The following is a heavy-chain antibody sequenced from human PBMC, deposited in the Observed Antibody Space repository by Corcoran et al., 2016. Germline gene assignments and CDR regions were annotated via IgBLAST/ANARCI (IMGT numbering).Heavy chain of an antibody. CDR2: IYYSGST. CDR1: GGSISSSSYY. CDR3: ARGWGRDGYNYFDY. D-gene: IGHD5-12*01. Sequence: QLQLQESGPGLVKPSETLSLTCTVSGGSISSSSYYWGWIRQPQGKGLEWIGSIYYSGSTYYNPSLKSRVTISVDTSKNQFSLKLSSVTAADTAVYYCARGWGRDGYNYFDYWGQGTLVTVSS. V-gene: IGHV4-39*07. J-gene: IGHJ4*02.